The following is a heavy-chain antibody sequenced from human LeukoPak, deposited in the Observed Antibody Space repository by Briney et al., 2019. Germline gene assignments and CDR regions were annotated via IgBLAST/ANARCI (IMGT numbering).Heavy chain of an antibody. CDR3: GREGTHDFWSGYYGGYFVN. CDR2: IIPIFGTA. D-gene: IGHD3-3*01. V-gene: IGHV1-69*05. J-gene: IGHJ4*03. CDR1: GGTFSSYA. Sequence: ASVKVSCKASGGTFSSYAISGVRPAPGRGLEWMGGIIPIFGTANYPQKFRGRVTIPTDESTSTASVELSGLRAKDKAGYYCGREGTHDFWSGYYGGYFVNSGHRTL.